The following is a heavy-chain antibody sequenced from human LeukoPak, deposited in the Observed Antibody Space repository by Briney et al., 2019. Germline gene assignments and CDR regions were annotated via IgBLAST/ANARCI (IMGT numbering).Heavy chain of an antibody. J-gene: IGHJ4*02. CDR3: AKDGRFLEWLFNY. D-gene: IGHD3-3*01. V-gene: IGHV3-23*01. Sequence: GGSLRLSCAASGFTFSSYAMSWVRQAPGKGLEWVSAISSSGGSTYYADSVKGRFAISRDNSKNTLYLQMNSLRAEDTAVYYCAKDGRFLEWLFNYWGQGTLATVSS. CDR2: ISSSGGST. CDR1: GFTFSSYA.